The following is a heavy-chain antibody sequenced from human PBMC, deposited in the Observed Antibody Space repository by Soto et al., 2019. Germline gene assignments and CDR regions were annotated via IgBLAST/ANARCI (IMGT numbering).Heavy chain of an antibody. Sequence: QVQLQQWGAGLLKPSETLSLTCAVYGGSFSGYYWSWIRQPPGKGLEWIGEINHSGSINYNPSLKSRVTISVDTSKNQFSLKLSSVTAADTAVYYCARGRKFGYCSGGSCPVRHWFDPWGQGTLVTVSS. CDR3: ARGRKFGYCSGGSCPVRHWFDP. J-gene: IGHJ5*02. D-gene: IGHD2-15*01. CDR2: INHSGSI. CDR1: GGSFSGYY. V-gene: IGHV4-34*01.